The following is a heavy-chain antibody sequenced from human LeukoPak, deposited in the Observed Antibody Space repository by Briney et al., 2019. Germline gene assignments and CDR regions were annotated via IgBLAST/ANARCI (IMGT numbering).Heavy chain of an antibody. CDR2: IYYSGST. Sequence: SETLSLTCTVSGGSISSYYWSWIRQPPGKGLEWIGYIYYSGSTNYNPSLKSRVTISVDTSKNQFSLKLSSVTAADTAVYYCARVTTVVIDYWGQGTLVTVSS. D-gene: IGHD4-23*01. CDR3: ARVTTVVIDY. V-gene: IGHV4-59*12. J-gene: IGHJ4*02. CDR1: GGSISSYY.